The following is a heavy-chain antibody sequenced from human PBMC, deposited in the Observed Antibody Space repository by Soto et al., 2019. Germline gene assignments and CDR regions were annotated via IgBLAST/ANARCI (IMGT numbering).Heavy chain of an antibody. V-gene: IGHV3-74*01. CDR1: GFAFNTYW. CDR2: INGDGITR. D-gene: IGHD5-12*01. Sequence: GSLRLSCAASGFAFNTYWMHWVRQVPGKGLEWVSRINGDGITRTYADSVKGRFTISRDNAENILYLQMNSLRSEDTAVYYCARWLPLGSPGLNYGMDVWGQGTTVTVSS. J-gene: IGHJ6*02. CDR3: ARWLPLGSPGLNYGMDV.